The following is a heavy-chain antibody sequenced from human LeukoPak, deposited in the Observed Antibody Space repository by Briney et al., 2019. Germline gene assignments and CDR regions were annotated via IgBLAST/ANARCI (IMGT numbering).Heavy chain of an antibody. CDR1: GGSISSSSYY. CDR3: ARDPGMGSSGPVTN. Sequence: PSETLSLTCTVSGGSISSSSYYWGWIRQPPGKGLEWIGTIYYSGSTYYNPSLKNRVTISVDTSKNQFSLKLSSVTAADTAVYYRARDPGMGSSGPVTNWGQGTMVTVSS. D-gene: IGHD6-19*01. J-gene: IGHJ3*01. V-gene: IGHV4-39*07. CDR2: IYYSGST.